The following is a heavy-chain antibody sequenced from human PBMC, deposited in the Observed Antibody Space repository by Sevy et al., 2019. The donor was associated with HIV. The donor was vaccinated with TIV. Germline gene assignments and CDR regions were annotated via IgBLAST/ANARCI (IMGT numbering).Heavy chain of an antibody. CDR1: GFIFNSYG. Sequence: GGSLRLSCAASGFIFNSYGMSWVRQAPGKGMEWVSGISGSGGSIYYADSVKGRFTISRDNFKNTLYLQMNSLRAEDTAVYYCRGVGTTKNFDYWGQGTLVTVSS. J-gene: IGHJ4*02. V-gene: IGHV3-23*01. D-gene: IGHD1-26*01. CDR3: RGVGTTKNFDY. CDR2: ISGSGGSI.